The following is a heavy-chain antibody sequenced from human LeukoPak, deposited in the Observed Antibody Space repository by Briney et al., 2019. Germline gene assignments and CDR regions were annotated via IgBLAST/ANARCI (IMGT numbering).Heavy chain of an antibody. D-gene: IGHD3-10*01. CDR2: IYYSGST. V-gene: IGHV4-39*01. Sequence: SETLSLTCTVSGGSISSGSSYYWGWIRQPPGKGLEWIGSIYYSGSTYYNPSLKSRVTISVDTSKNQFSLKLNSVTATDTAVYYCARHYGPWGQGTLVTVSS. J-gene: IGHJ4*02. CDR1: GGSISSGSSYY. CDR3: ARHYGP.